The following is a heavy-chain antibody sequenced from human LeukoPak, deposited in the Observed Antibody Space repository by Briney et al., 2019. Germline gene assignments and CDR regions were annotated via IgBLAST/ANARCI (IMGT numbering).Heavy chain of an antibody. Sequence: GGSLRLSCAASGFTFSSYEMNWVRQAPGKGLEWVSYISSSGSTIYYADSVKGRFTISRDNAKNSLYLQMNSLRAEDTAVYYCARVHCSSTSCYRFAFDIWGQGTMVTVSS. CDR3: ARVHCSSTSCYRFAFDI. D-gene: IGHD2-2*02. J-gene: IGHJ3*02. CDR2: ISSSGSTI. V-gene: IGHV3-48*03. CDR1: GFTFSSYE.